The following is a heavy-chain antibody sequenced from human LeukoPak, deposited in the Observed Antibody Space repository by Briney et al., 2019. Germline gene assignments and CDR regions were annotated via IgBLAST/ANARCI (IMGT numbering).Heavy chain of an antibody. D-gene: IGHD1-26*01. CDR1: GGSISSGGYY. J-gene: IGHJ3*02. Sequence: SQTLSLTCTVSGGSISSGGYYWSWIRRPPGKGLEWIGYIYHSGSTYYNPSLKSRVTISVDRSKDQFSLKLSSVTAADTAVYYCAREGRSGSYSRGPAFDIWGQGIMVTVSS. CDR3: AREGRSGSYSRGPAFDI. V-gene: IGHV4-30-2*01. CDR2: IYHSGST.